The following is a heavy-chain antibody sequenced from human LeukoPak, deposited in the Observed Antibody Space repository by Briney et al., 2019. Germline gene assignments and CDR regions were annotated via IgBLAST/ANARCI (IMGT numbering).Heavy chain of an antibody. CDR2: IYYSGST. CDR3: ARVSAPHNWFDP. CDR1: GGSISSGGYY. J-gene: IGHJ5*02. D-gene: IGHD6-25*01. V-gene: IGHV4-31*03. Sequence: TLSLTCTVSGGSISSGGYYSSWIRHPPRKRLEWIAYIYYSGSTYYNPSLKSRGTISVDTSKNQFSLKLSSVTAADTAVYYCARVSAPHNWFDPWGQGTLVTVSS.